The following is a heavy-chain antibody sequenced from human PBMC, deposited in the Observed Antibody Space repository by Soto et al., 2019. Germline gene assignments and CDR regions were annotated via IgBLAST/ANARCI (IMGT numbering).Heavy chain of an antibody. D-gene: IGHD3-10*01. Sequence: GASVKVSCKASGGTFSSYAISWVRQAPGQGLEWMGGIIPIFGTANYAQKFQGRVTITADESTSTAYMELSSLRSEDTAVYYCASPPLNMVRGVNGLYYYYYYGMDVWGQGTTVTVSS. V-gene: IGHV1-69*13. J-gene: IGHJ6*02. CDR3: ASPPLNMVRGVNGLYYYYYYGMDV. CDR1: GGTFSSYA. CDR2: IIPIFGTA.